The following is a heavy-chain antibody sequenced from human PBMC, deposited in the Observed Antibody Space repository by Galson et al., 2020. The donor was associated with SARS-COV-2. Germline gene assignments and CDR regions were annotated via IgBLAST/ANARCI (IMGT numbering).Heavy chain of an antibody. Sequence: GESLKISCAASGFTFSNYAMSWVRQAPGKGLEWVSSTSGNGGDIEYTDSVKGRFTISRDNSKNTLYLEMNTLRGEDTAVYYCAKEGKWLPYFDSWGQGILVTVSS. D-gene: IGHD3-22*01. CDR1: GFTFSNYA. CDR2: TSGNGGDI. J-gene: IGHJ4*02. V-gene: IGHV3-23*01. CDR3: AKEGKWLPYFDS.